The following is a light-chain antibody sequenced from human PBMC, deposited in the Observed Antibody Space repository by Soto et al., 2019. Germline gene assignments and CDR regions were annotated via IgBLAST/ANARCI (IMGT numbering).Light chain of an antibody. Sequence: DIQITQSPSSLSASVGDRVTITCRAGQSIIIYLNWYQQKPGKAPKVLIHAASTLESGVPSRFSGSVSGTDFTLTISSLQPEDFATXXXXXXXXXXWXFXQGTKVDIK. J-gene: IGKJ1*01. V-gene: IGKV1-39*01. CDR2: AAS. CDR3: XXXXXXXWX. CDR1: QSIIIY.